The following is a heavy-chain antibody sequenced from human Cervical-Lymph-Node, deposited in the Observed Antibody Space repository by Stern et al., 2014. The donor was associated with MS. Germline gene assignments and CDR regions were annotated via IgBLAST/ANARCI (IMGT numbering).Heavy chain of an antibody. V-gene: IGHV1-2*06. CDR1: GYSFTGYD. CDR2: INPNSGGT. J-gene: IGHJ4*02. CDR3: ATVGTSDY. Sequence: QVQLVQSGAEVKKPGASVKVSCKASGYSFTGYDMHWVRQAPGQGLEWMGRINPNSGGTNYEQMFEGRVTMTRDTSINTAYMELSSLRSDDTAVYYCATVGTSDYWGQGTLVTVSS.